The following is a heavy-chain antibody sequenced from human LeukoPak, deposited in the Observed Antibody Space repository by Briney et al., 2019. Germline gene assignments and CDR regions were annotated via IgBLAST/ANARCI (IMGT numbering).Heavy chain of an antibody. CDR2: ISAYNGNT. CDR1: GYTFTSYG. Sequence: AASVKVSCKASGYTFTSYGISWVRQAPGQGLEWMGWISAYNGNTNYAQKLQGRVTMTTDTSTSTAYMELRSLRSDDTAVYYCARRSRVYCSSTSCPYYYYYMDVWGKGTTVTVSS. D-gene: IGHD2-2*01. V-gene: IGHV1-18*01. CDR3: ARRSRVYCSSTSCPYYYYYMDV. J-gene: IGHJ6*03.